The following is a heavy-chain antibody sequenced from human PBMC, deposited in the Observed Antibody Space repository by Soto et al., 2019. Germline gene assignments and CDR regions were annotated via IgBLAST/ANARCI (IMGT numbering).Heavy chain of an antibody. J-gene: IGHJ6*02. CDR3: ARELVVVVAARPYYYYGMDV. V-gene: IGHV3-53*01. D-gene: IGHD2-15*01. CDR1: GFTVSSNY. Sequence: EVQLVESGGGLIQPGGSLRLSRAASGFTVSSNYMSWVRQAPGKGLEWVSVIYSGGSTYYADSVKGRFTISRDNSKNTLYLQMNSLRAEDTAVYYCARELVVVVAARPYYYYGMDVWGQGTTVTVSS. CDR2: IYSGGST.